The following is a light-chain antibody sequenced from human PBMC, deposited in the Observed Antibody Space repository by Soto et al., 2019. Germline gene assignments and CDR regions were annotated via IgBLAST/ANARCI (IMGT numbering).Light chain of an antibody. CDR1: SSNIGSNT. J-gene: IGLJ3*02. CDR2: SNN. Sequence: QSVLTHPPSASGTPGQRVTISCSGSSSNIGSNTVNWYQQLPGTAPKLLIYSNNQRPSGVPDRFSGSKSGTSASLAISGLQSEDEADYYCAAWDDSLNGRGVFGGGTKVTVL. CDR3: AAWDDSLNGRGV. V-gene: IGLV1-44*01.